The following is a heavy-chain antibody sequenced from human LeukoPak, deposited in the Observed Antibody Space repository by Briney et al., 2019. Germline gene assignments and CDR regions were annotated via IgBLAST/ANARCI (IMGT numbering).Heavy chain of an antibody. CDR2: IYDSGNT. CDR3: ARVGYSYGYDYFDY. Sequence: SSETLSLTCSVSDDFISSYYWSWIRQPPGKGLEWIGYIYDSGNTDYNPSLKSRVTISVDTSKNQFSLNLNSVTAADTAVYYCARVGYSYGYDYFDYWGQGTLVTVSS. D-gene: IGHD5-18*01. V-gene: IGHV4-59*08. CDR1: DDFISSYY. J-gene: IGHJ4*02.